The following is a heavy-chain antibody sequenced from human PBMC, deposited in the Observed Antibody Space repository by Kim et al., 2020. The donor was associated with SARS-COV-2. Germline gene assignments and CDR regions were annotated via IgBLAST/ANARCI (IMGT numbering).Heavy chain of an antibody. J-gene: IGHJ6*02. CDR1: GYTFTSYA. Sequence: ASVKVSCKASGYTFTSYAMNWVRQAPGQGLEWMGWINTNTGNPTYAQGFTGRFVFSLDTSVSTAYLQISSLKAEDTAVYYCARGSKLLWFGELLFLGTVVMDVWGQGTTVTVSS. D-gene: IGHD3-10*01. V-gene: IGHV7-4-1*02. CDR2: INTNTGNP. CDR3: ARGSKLLWFGELLFLGTVVMDV.